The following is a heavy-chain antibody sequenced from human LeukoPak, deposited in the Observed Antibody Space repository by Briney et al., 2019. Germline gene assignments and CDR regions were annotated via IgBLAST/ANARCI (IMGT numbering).Heavy chain of an antibody. CDR2: IWYDGSNK. J-gene: IGHJ4*02. V-gene: IGHV3-33*08. CDR1: GFTFSSYA. D-gene: IGHD6-13*01. CDR3: ARYSSSWYGTFDY. Sequence: GRSLRLSCAASGFTFSSYAMHWVRQAPGKGLEWVAVIWYDGSNKYYADSVKGRFTISRDNSKNTLYLQMNSLRAEGTAVYYCARYSSSWYGTFDYWGQGTLVTVSS.